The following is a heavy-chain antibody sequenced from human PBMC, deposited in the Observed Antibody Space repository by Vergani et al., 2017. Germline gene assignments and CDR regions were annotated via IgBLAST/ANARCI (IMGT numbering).Heavy chain of an antibody. CDR2: IHTGGST. Sequence: QVKLQESGPGLLKPSQTLSLTCTVSGESTRSGSHYWSWIRQPAGKGPEWIGHIHTGGSTDLNPSFKSRVSISVDTSKSQFSLKLNSVTVADTAVYYCARSRPYCTGGSCPAIWGQGTLVTVSS. CDR3: ARSRPYCTGGSCPAI. D-gene: IGHD2-15*01. J-gene: IGHJ4*02. CDR1: GESTRSGSHY. V-gene: IGHV4-61*02.